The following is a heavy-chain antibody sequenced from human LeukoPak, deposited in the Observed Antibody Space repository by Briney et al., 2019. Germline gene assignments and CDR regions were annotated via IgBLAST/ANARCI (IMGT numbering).Heavy chain of an antibody. CDR2: INHSGST. V-gene: IGHV4-34*01. Sequence: SETLSLTCAVYGGSFSGYYWSWIRQPPGKGLEWIGEINHSGSTNYNPSLKSRVTISVDTSKKQVALKLTSVTAADTAVYYCARGSNWLDPWGQGTLVTVSS. CDR3: ARGSNWLDP. J-gene: IGHJ5*02. CDR1: GGSFSGYY.